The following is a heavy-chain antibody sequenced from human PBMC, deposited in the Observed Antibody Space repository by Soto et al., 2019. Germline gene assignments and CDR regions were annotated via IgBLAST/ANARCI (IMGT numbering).Heavy chain of an antibody. Sequence: PSETLSLTCTVSGGSISSYYWSWIRQPPGKGLEWIGYSFYSGSTKYNPSLKSRATISVDTSKTHFSLNLSSVTAADTAVYYCARDKGRYDSGMDVGSQGTTVTVSS. CDR2: SFYSGST. J-gene: IGHJ6*02. V-gene: IGHV4-59*01. CDR3: ARDKGRYDSGMDV. D-gene: IGHD3-9*01. CDR1: GGSISSYY.